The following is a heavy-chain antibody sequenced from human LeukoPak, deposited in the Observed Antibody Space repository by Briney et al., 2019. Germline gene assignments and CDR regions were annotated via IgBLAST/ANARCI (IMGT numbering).Heavy chain of an antibody. CDR1: GFTFSGSA. CDR3: TRTGAVAGTDFDY. V-gene: IGHV3-73*01. D-gene: IGHD6-19*01. CDR2: IRSKANSYAT. J-gene: IGHJ4*02. Sequence: GGSLRLSCAASGFTFSGSAMHWVRQASGKGLEWVGRIRSKANSYATAYAASVKGRFTISRDDSKNTAYLQMNSLKTEDTAVYYCTRTGAVAGTDFDYWGQGTLVTASS.